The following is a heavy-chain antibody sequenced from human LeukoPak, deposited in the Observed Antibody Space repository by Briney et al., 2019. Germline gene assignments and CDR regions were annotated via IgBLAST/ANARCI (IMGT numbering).Heavy chain of an antibody. V-gene: IGHV1-8*01. Sequence: ASVKVSCKASGYTFTTYDINWVRQATGQGLEWMGWMNPNSGNTGYTQKFQGRVTMTRNTSISTAYMELGSLRSEDTAVYYCARDRGSGHKENWFDPWGQGTLVTVSS. CDR2: MNPNSGNT. CDR3: ARDRGSGHKENWFDP. D-gene: IGHD6-19*01. CDR1: GYTFTTYD. J-gene: IGHJ5*02.